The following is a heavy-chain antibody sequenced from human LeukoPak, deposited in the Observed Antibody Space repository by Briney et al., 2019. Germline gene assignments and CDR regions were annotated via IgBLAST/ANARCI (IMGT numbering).Heavy chain of an antibody. V-gene: IGHV4-61*02. CDR2: VYTSGST. CDR1: GGSLSSGTYY. CDR3: ATSPHCSSTSCYRV. Sequence: SQTLSLTCTVPGGSLSSGTYYWSWIRQPAGKGLEWIGRVYTSGSTDYNPSLKSRVTMSVDTSKNQFSLKLSSVTAADTAVYYCATSPHCSSTSCYRVWGKGTTVTVSS. J-gene: IGHJ6*04. D-gene: IGHD2-2*01.